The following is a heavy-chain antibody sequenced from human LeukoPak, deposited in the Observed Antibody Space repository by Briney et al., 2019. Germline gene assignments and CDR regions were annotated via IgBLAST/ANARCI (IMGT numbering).Heavy chain of an antibody. CDR2: INPNSGGT. V-gene: IGHV1-2*02. J-gene: IGHJ4*02. CDR1: GYTFTGYY. Sequence: ASVKVSCKASGYTFTGYYMHWVRQAPGQGLEWMGWINPNSGGTNYAQKLQGRVTMSTDTSTSTAYMELRSLRSDDTAVYYCARSREASEYYDFWSATPDFDYWGQGTLVTVSS. CDR3: ARSREASEYYDFWSATPDFDY. D-gene: IGHD3-3*01.